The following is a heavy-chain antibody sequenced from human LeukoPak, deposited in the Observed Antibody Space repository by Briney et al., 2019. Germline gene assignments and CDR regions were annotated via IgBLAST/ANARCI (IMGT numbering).Heavy chain of an antibody. V-gene: IGHV4-34*01. CDR2: INHSGST. J-gene: IGHJ5*02. CDR3: ARGLEYSSSSGHWFDP. Sequence: SETLSLTCAVYGGSFSGYYSSWIRQPPGKGLEWIGEINHSGSTNYNPSLKSRVTISVDTSKNQFSLKLSSVTAADTAVYYCARGLEYSSSSGHWFDPWGQGTLVTVSS. CDR1: GGSFSGYY. D-gene: IGHD6-6*01.